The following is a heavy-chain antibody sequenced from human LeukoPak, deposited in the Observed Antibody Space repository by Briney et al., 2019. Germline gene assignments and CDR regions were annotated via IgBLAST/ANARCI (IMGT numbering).Heavy chain of an antibody. Sequence: ASVKVSCKASGYTFTSYYMHWVRQAPGQGLEWMGIINPNGGITDYAQNFQGRVTITRDMSTSTVSMELSSLRSEDTAVYYCARGGPDYCNSITCYKGVFDPWGQGTLVTVSS. J-gene: IGHJ5*02. CDR2: INPNGGIT. CDR1: GYTFTSYY. CDR3: ARGGPDYCNSITCYKGVFDP. V-gene: IGHV1-46*03. D-gene: IGHD2-2*02.